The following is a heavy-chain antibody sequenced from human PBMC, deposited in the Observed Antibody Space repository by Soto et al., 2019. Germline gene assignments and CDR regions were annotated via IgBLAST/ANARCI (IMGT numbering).Heavy chain of an antibody. CDR2: SYESGGT. J-gene: IGHJ4*02. D-gene: IGHD6-6*01. V-gene: IGHV4-39*01. CDR1: GGSISSSRYY. CDR3: ARPLCVSYYFDY. Sequence: WGTLCLTCTVSGGSISSSRYYWGWIRQRQGKGREWIGSSYESGGTYYNPSLRRRVTISVDTSKSPFSLQLSILTAADTAVYYCARPLCVSYYFDYWGRGTLVTVSS.